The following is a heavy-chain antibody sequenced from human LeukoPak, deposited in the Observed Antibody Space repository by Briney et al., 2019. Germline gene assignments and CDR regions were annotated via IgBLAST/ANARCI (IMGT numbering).Heavy chain of an antibody. D-gene: IGHD3-22*01. CDR1: GFTFSNAW. V-gene: IGHV3-15*01. Sequence: GGSLRLSCEASGFTFSNAWMSWVRQAPGQGLEWVGRIKSKTDGGTTDYAAPVKGRFTISRDDSKNTLYLQMNSLKTEDTAVYYCTTEDDSSGYYYNWFDPWGEGTLVTVSS. CDR2: IKSKTDGGTT. CDR3: TTEDDSSGYYYNWFDP. J-gene: IGHJ5*02.